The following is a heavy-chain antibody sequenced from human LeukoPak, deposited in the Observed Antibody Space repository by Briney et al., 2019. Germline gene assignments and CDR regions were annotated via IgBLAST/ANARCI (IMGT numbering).Heavy chain of an antibody. CDR3: ARGSDYYDSSGLGY. D-gene: IGHD3-22*01. V-gene: IGHV4-38-2*02. J-gene: IGHJ4*02. CDR1: GYSISSGYY. CDR2: IYHSGST. Sequence: SETLCLTCTVSGYSISSGYYWGWIRQPPGKGLEWIGSIYHSGSTYYNPSLKSRVTISVDTSKNQFSLKLSSVTAADTAVYYCARGSDYYDSSGLGYWGQGTLVTVSS.